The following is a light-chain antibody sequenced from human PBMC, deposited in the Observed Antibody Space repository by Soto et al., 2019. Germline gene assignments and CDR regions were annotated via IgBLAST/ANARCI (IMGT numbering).Light chain of an antibody. J-gene: IGKJ3*01. V-gene: IGKV1-9*01. CDR2: AAS. Sequence: DIQLTQSPSFLSASVGDRVTITCRASQGISSYLAWYQEKPGKAPKLLIYAASTLQSGVLSRFSGSGSGTEFTLTISSLQPEDFATYYCHQLNTYPFTFGPGTKVDIK. CDR1: QGISSY. CDR3: HQLNTYPFT.